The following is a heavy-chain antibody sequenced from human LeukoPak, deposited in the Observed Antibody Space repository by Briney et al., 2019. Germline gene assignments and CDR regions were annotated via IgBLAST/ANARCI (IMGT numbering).Heavy chain of an antibody. J-gene: IGHJ6*02. D-gene: IGHD3-9*01. CDR3: ARAGDYDILTGYYNHYYGMDV. CDR1: GYTFTSYY. CDR2: INPSGGST. Sequence: ASVKVSCKASGYTFTSYYMHWVRQAPGQGLEWMGIINPSGGSTSYAQKFQGRVTMTRDTSTSTVYMELSSLRSEDTAVCYCARAGDYDILTGYYNHYYGMDVWGQGTTVTVSS. V-gene: IGHV1-46*01.